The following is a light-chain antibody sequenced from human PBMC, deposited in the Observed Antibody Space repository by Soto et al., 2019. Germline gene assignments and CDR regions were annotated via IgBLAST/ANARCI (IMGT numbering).Light chain of an antibody. J-gene: IGKJ2*01. CDR3: YPDYSYSLHT. CDR1: QDISIF. Sequence: DFQMTHSPSSLSASVGDRVTITCRAIQDISIFLAWYQKKPGKVPRLLIYGQSTLHSGVPSRFSGYGSGTQFTLAINNLHPDDCATYYCYPDYSYSLHTVGQGTKVDSK. V-gene: IGKV1-27*01. CDR2: GQS.